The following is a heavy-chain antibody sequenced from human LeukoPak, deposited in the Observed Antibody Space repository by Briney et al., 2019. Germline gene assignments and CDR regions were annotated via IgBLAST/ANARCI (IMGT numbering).Heavy chain of an antibody. V-gene: IGHV4-34*01. Sequence: SETVSLTCAVYGGSFSGYYWSWIRQPPGKGLEWIGEINDSGSTNYNPSLKSRVTISVDTSKNQFSLKLRSETAADTAVYYCARGGREQLVRANWFDPWGQGTLHTVSS. J-gene: IGHJ5*02. CDR3: ARGGREQLVRANWFDP. CDR2: INDSGST. CDR1: GGSFSGYY. D-gene: IGHD6-6*01.